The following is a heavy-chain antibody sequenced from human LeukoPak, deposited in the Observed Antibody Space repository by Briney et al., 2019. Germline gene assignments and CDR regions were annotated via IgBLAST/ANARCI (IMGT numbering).Heavy chain of an antibody. J-gene: IGHJ4*02. Sequence: ASVKVSCKASGGTFSSYAISWVRQAPGQRLEWMGWINPNSGGTNYAQKFQGRVTMTRDTSISTAYMELSRLRSDDTAVYYCAHANWGSEVDYWGQGTLVTVSS. CDR2: INPNSGGT. D-gene: IGHD7-27*01. CDR1: GGTFSSYA. V-gene: IGHV1-2*02. CDR3: AHANWGSEVDY.